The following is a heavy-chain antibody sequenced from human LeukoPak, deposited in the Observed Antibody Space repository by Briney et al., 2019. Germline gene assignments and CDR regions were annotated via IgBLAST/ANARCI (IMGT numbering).Heavy chain of an antibody. J-gene: IGHJ4*02. D-gene: IGHD3-22*01. CDR3: AKGVALSVYYYDRSGYAD. V-gene: IGHV3-30*18. CDR1: GFTFSSYG. CDR2: ISYDGSNK. Sequence: PGGSLRLSCAASGFTFSSYGMHWVRQAPGKGLEWVAVISYDGSNKYYADSVKGRFTISRDNSKNTLYLQMNSLRAEDTAVYYCAKGVALSVYYYDRSGYADWGQGTLVTVSS.